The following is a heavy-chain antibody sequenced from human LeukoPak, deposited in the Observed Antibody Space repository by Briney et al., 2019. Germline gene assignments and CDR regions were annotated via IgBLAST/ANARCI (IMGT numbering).Heavy chain of an antibody. Sequence: GGSLRLSCAASGFTFSNYGMHWVRQAPGKGLEWVAVISYDGSNKYYADSVKGRFTISRDNSKNTLYLQMNSLRAEDTAVYYCAKDRGRTTVVTGIRYLFDYWGQGTLVTVSS. CDR2: ISYDGSNK. D-gene: IGHD4-23*01. CDR1: GFTFSNYG. CDR3: AKDRGRTTVVTGIRYLFDY. V-gene: IGHV3-30*18. J-gene: IGHJ4*02.